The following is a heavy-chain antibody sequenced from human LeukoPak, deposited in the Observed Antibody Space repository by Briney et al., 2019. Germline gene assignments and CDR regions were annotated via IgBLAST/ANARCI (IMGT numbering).Heavy chain of an antibody. CDR1: GFTFSNYW. Sequence: QTGGSLRLSCAASGFTFSNYWMSWVRRAPGKGLEWVSAISGSGGSTYYADSVKGRFTISRDNSKNTLYLQMNSLRAEDTAVYYCAKSKSVYCSSTSCYTVNFDYWGQGTLVTVSS. J-gene: IGHJ4*02. CDR3: AKSKSVYCSSTSCYTVNFDY. CDR2: ISGSGGST. V-gene: IGHV3-23*01. D-gene: IGHD2-2*02.